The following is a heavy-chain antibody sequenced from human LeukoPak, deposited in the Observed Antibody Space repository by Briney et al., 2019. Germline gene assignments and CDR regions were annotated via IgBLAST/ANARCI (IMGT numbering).Heavy chain of an antibody. Sequence: ASVKVSCKTSGYPFSAYGLAWVRQAPGQGLEWMGWINAYNVNTNYAENLQGRVTFTTDTSTSTAYMEMRSLRSDDTAVYYCARAGGSRWYGGVYFDYWGQGTLVTVSS. CDR1: GYPFSAYG. CDR3: ARAGGSRWYGGVYFDY. J-gene: IGHJ4*02. D-gene: IGHD6-19*01. V-gene: IGHV1-18*01. CDR2: INAYNVNT.